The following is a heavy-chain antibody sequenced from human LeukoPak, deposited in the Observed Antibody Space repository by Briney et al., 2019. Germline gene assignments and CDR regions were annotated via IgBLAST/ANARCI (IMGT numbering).Heavy chain of an antibody. J-gene: IGHJ5*02. CDR2: IYHRGNT. CDR1: GYSISSDHY. CDR3: ARELSHGSGSYYPNWFDP. V-gene: IGHV4-38-2*02. Sequence: SETLSLTCAVSGYSISSDHYWGWIRQPPGKGLEWIGSIYHRGNTYYNPSLKSRLTISVDTSKIQFSLKLSSVTAADTAVYYCARELSHGSGSYYPNWFDPWGQGTLVILSS. D-gene: IGHD3-10*01.